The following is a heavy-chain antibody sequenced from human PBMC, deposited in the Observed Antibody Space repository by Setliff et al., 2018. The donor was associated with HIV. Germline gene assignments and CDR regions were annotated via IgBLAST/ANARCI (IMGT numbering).Heavy chain of an antibody. D-gene: IGHD3-16*01. CDR2: ISGDNGNT. CDR1: GYTFTNNG. V-gene: IGHV1-18*01. CDR3: ARDDGGYNYAEAFDV. Sequence: ASVKVSCKASGYTFTNNGINWVRQAPGQGLEWMGWISGDNGNTKYSQKFQGRVTITRDTSASTAYMELRSLRSDDTAVYYCARDDGGYNYAEAFDVWGQGTMVTVSS. J-gene: IGHJ3*01.